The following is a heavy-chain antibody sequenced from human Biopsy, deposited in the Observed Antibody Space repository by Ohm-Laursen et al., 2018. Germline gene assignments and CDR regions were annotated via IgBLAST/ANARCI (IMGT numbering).Heavy chain of an antibody. CDR1: GESSSGYF. CDR3: ARGSGYFKLDV. D-gene: IGHD5-12*01. J-gene: IGHJ6*02. V-gene: IGHV4-34*01. CDR2: INQSGST. Sequence: GTLSLTCVVNGESSSGYFWNWIRQPPGKGLEWIGEINQSGSTKYNPSLKRRATLAADSSNSQFSLRLTSVTAADTAIYYCARGSGYFKLDVWGQGTTVTVSS.